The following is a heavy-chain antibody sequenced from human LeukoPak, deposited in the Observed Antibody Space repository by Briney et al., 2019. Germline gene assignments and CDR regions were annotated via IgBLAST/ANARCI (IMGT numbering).Heavy chain of an antibody. CDR3: ARGGGLDV. CDR1: GFTFSSYW. J-gene: IGHJ6*02. V-gene: IGHV3-7*03. CDR2: INHNGNVN. Sequence: GGSLRLSCAASGFTFSSYWMNWARQAPGKGLEWVASINHNGNVNYYVDSVKGRFTIPRDNAKNSLYLQMSNLRAEDMAVYFCARGGGLDVWGQGATVTVSS. D-gene: IGHD3-16*01.